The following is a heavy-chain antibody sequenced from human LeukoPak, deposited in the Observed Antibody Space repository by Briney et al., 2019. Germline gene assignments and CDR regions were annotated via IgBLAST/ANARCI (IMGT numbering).Heavy chain of an antibody. D-gene: IGHD6-13*01. CDR1: GFSFSIYS. Sequence: GGSLRLSCAASGFSFSIYSMNWVRQAPGKGLEWVSSISSSSSYIYYAVSVKGRFTISRDNAKNSLYLQMNSLRAEDTAVYCCAREGAAGYYFDYWGQGTLVTVSS. CDR3: AREGAAGYYFDY. V-gene: IGHV3-21*01. CDR2: ISSSSSYI. J-gene: IGHJ4*02.